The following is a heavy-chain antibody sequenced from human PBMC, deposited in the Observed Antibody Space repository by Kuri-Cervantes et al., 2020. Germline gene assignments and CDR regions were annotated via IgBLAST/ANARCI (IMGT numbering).Heavy chain of an antibody. D-gene: IGHD5-18*01. CDR3: ARGRRVDTAMVPLFDP. J-gene: IGHJ5*02. CDR1: GFAFSSYA. Sequence: GESLKISCAASGFAFSSYALHWVRRAPGKGLEWVSAIGTAGDTYYPGSVKGRFTISRENAKNSLYLQMNSLRAGDTAVYYCARGRRVDTAMVPLFDPWGQGTLVTVSS. CDR2: IGTAGDT. V-gene: IGHV3-13*01.